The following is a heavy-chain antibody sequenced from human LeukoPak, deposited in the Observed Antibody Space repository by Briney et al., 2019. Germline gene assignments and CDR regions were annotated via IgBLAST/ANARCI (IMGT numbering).Heavy chain of an antibody. D-gene: IGHD6-13*01. V-gene: IGHV1-18*01. Sequence: ASVKVSCKASGYSSTNYGISWVRQAPGQGLEWMGWIHIYRGNTDYAQKFQGRVTMTTDTSTSTVYMEVRGLRSDDTAMYYCARDVGITVADSFDPWGQGTLVTVSS. J-gene: IGHJ5*02. CDR1: GYSSTNYG. CDR3: ARDVGITVADSFDP. CDR2: IHIYRGNT.